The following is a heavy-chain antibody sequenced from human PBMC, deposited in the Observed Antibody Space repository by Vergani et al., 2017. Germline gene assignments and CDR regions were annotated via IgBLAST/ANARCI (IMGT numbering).Heavy chain of an antibody. CDR1: GYTVTSYG. J-gene: IGHJ6*02. D-gene: IGHD2-2*01. CDR2: MNPNSGNT. Sequence: QVQLVQSGDEVKKPGASVKVSCKASGYTVTSYGISWVRQAPGQGLEWMGWMNPNSGNTGYAQKFQGRVTITRNTSISTAYMELSSLRSDDTAVYYCARRVPFSAFEGQMLCYGLDVWGQGTTVTVSS. V-gene: IGHV1-8*03. CDR3: ARRVPFSAFEGQMLCYGLDV.